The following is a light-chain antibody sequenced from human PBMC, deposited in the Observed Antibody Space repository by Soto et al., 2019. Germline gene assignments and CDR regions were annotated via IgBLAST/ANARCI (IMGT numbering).Light chain of an antibody. CDR2: GAS. CDR3: QQYGTAPGR. J-gene: IGKJ1*01. Sequence: EIVLTQSPGTLSLSPGERATLSCRASQSVSSTYLAWYQQKPGQAPRLLIDGASSRATGIPDRFSGSGSGTDFTLTISRLEPEDFAVYYCQQYGTAPGRFGQGPKVGIK. CDR1: QSVSSTY. V-gene: IGKV3-20*01.